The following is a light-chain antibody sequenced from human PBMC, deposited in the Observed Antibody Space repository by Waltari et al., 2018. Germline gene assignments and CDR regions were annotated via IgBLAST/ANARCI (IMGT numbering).Light chain of an antibody. V-gene: IGLV6-57*04. CDR2: EDN. CDR3: QSYGSKIVV. CDR1: SGRLASNV. Sequence: NFMLTQPHSVSESPGKTVAISCNRSSGRLASNVLQWSQPRPGSAPTLVIYEDNDRPSGVPDRFSGSIDRSSNSASLTISELKTEDEAEYYCQSYGSKIVVFGSATKLTVL. J-gene: IGLJ2*01.